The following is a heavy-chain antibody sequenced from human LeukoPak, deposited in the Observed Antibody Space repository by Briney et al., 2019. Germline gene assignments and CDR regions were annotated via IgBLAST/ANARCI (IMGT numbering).Heavy chain of an antibody. CDR1: GYTFTSHG. CDR2: ISAYNGNT. Sequence: ASVKVSCKASGYTFTSHGISWVRQAPGQGLEWMGWISAYNGNTNYAQKLQGRVTMTTDTSTSTAYMELRSLRSDDTAVYYCASRGYSGYDPLVYFDYWGQGTLVTVSS. V-gene: IGHV1-18*01. J-gene: IGHJ4*02. D-gene: IGHD5-12*01. CDR3: ASRGYSGYDPLVYFDY.